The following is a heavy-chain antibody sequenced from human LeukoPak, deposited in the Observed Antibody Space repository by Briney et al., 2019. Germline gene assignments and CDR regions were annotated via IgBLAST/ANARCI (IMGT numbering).Heavy chain of an antibody. V-gene: IGHV4-59*01. CDR3: AREDPQTTVPEGMDV. Sequence: PSETLSLTCTVSGGSISHYYWSWIRQSPGKGLEWIGYIYYSGTTNYNPPLKSRVTISVDTSRNQFSLQLRSVTAADTAVYYCAREDPQTTVPEGMDVWGQGTTVIVSS. J-gene: IGHJ6*02. CDR2: IYYSGTT. CDR1: GGSISHYY. D-gene: IGHD4-17*01.